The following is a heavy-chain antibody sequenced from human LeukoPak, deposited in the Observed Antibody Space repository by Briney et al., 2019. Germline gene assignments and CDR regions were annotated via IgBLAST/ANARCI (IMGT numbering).Heavy chain of an antibody. Sequence: PSETLSLTCTVSGGSISNYYWSWIRQPPGKGLGWIGDIYYSGSTNYIPSLKSRVTISVDTSKNQFSLKLSSVTAADTAVYYCAREKWVGATTVRAFDIWGQGTMVTVSS. CDR1: GGSISNYY. V-gene: IGHV4-59*01. D-gene: IGHD1-26*01. J-gene: IGHJ3*02. CDR3: AREKWVGATTVRAFDI. CDR2: IYYSGST.